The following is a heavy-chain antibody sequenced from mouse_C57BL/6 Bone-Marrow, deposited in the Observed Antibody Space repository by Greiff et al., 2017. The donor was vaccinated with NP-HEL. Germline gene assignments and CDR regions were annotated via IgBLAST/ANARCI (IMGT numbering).Heavy chain of an antibody. D-gene: IGHD2-4*01. CDR3: PIYYDYGDYFDY. J-gene: IGHJ2*01. CDR1: GYTFTSYW. V-gene: IGHV1-5*01. Sequence: DVKLQESGTVLARPGASVKMSCKTSGYTFTSYWMHWVKQRPGQGLEWIGAIYPGNSDTSYNQKFKGKAKLTAVTSASTAYMELSSLTNEDSAVYYCPIYYDYGDYFDYWGQGTTLTVSS. CDR2: IYPGNSDT.